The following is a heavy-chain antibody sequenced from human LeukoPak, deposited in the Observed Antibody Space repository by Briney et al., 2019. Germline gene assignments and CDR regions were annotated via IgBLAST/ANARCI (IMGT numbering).Heavy chain of an antibody. CDR2: INHSGST. Sequence: SETLSLTCAVYGGSFSGYYWSWIRQPPGKGLEWIGEINHSGSTNYNPSLKSRVTISVDTSKNQFSLKLSSVTAADTAVYYCAGELSGGLWFGESRLRHYYMDVWGKGTTVTVSS. V-gene: IGHV4-34*01. D-gene: IGHD3-10*01. CDR1: GGSFSGYY. J-gene: IGHJ6*03. CDR3: AGELSGGLWFGESRLRHYYMDV.